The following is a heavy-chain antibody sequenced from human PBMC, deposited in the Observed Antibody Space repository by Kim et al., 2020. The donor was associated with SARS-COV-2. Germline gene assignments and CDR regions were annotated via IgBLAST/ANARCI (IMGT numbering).Heavy chain of an antibody. CDR3: ASERKGTVGATSFDT. CDR1: GGSISSNTHY. J-gene: IGHJ4*01. CDR2: IYYTGTT. V-gene: IGHV4-39*02. Sequence: SETLSLTCTVSGGSISSNTHYWGWIRQPPGKGLEWIGSIYYTGTTYYNPSLKSRVTFSVDTSNNHFSLRLSSVSAADTAVYYCASERKGTVGATSFDTWG. D-gene: IGHD1-26*01.